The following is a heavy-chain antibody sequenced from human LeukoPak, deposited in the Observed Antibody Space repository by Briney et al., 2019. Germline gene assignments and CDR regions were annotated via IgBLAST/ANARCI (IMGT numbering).Heavy chain of an antibody. V-gene: IGHV3-33*08. CDR1: GFTFSSYW. D-gene: IGHD6-13*01. CDR2: IWYDGSNK. J-gene: IGHJ6*02. CDR3: ARDPPLGIAAAGTGYYGMDV. Sequence: PGGSLRLSCAASGFTFSSYWMSWVRQAPGKGLEWVAVIWYDGSNKYYADSVKGRFTISRDNSKNTLYLQMNSLRAEDTAVYYCARDPPLGIAAAGTGYYGMDVWGQGTTVTVSS.